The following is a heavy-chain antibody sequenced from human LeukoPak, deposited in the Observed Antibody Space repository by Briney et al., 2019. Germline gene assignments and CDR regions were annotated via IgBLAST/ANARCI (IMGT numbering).Heavy chain of an antibody. CDR1: GGTFSSYA. CDR2: IIPILGIA. D-gene: IGHD5/OR15-5a*01. J-gene: IGHJ4*02. CDR3: AGVVSQSGMFYAYYFDY. V-gene: IGHV1-69*04. Sequence: GASVKVSCKASGGTFSSYAISWVRQAPGQGLEWMGRIIPILGIANYAQKFQGRVTITADKSTSTAYMELSSLRSGDTAVYYCAGVVSQSGMFYAYYFDYWGQGTLVTVSS.